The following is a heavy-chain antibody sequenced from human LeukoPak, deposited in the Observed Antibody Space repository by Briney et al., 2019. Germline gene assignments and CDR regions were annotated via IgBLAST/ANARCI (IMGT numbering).Heavy chain of an antibody. D-gene: IGHD2-21*02. J-gene: IGHJ5*02. CDR1: GFTFSDSY. CDR3: ARTARLLGP. V-gene: IGHV3-11*04. CDR2: ISGGGSDI. Sequence: PGGSLRLSCAASGFTFSDSYMTWIRQTPGKGLEYLSYISGGGSDIIYADSVKGRFTISRDNAKNSLYLQVSSPRVDDSAVYYCARTARLLGPWGQGTLVTVSS.